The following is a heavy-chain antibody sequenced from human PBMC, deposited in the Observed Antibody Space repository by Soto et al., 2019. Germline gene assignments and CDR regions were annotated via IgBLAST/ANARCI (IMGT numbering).Heavy chain of an antibody. CDR1: GGSTSSGGYY. V-gene: IGHV4-31*03. CDR3: ARVGVAAAPGY. J-gene: IGHJ4*02. D-gene: IGHD6-25*01. CDR2: IYYSGST. Sequence: QVQLQESGPGLVKPSQTLSLTCTVSGGSTSSGGYYWSWIRQHPGKGLEWIGYIYYSGSTYYNPSLKSRLTLSVDAPNNQCSLKLSAVTAANTAVSCCARVGVAAAPGYWGQGTLVSVSS.